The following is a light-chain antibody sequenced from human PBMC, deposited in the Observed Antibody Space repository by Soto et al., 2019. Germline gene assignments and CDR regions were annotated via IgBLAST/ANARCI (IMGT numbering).Light chain of an antibody. CDR3: ATWDSGLSAVV. J-gene: IGLJ2*01. CDR2: DNS. V-gene: IGLV1-51*01. Sequence: QSVLTQPPSVSAAPGQKVTISCSGSSSNIGSNYVSWYQQHLPGTAPKLLIYDNSERHSGIPDRFSGSTSGTSATLDITGLQTGDEADYYCATWDSGLSAVVFGGGTKLTVL. CDR1: SSNIGSNY.